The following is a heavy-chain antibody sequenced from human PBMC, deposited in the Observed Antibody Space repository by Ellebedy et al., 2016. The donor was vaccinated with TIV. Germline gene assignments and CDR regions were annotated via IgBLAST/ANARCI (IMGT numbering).Heavy chain of an antibody. V-gene: IGHV4-59*01. J-gene: IGHJ5*02. CDR2: SSNGGST. CDR3: ATSRSLHNWFDP. D-gene: IGHD2-15*01. Sequence: SETLSLTCTVSGGSISSYYWTWIRQPPGKGLEWIGYSSNGGSTNYNPSLKSRVTISLDASRNQFSLKVISVTAADTAVYYWATSRSLHNWFDPWGQGTLVTVSS. CDR1: GGSISSYY.